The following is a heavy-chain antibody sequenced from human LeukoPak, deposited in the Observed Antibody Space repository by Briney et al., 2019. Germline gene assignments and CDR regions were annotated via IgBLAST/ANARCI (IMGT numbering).Heavy chain of an antibody. D-gene: IGHD6-19*01. Sequence: TLSLTCSVSDGSINSYYWNWIRQPPGKALEWLALIDWDDDKYYSTSLKTRLTISKDTSKNQVVLTMTNMDPVDTATYYCARKAVAGLDYWGQGTLVTVSS. CDR3: ARKAVAGLDY. J-gene: IGHJ4*02. V-gene: IGHV2-70*18. CDR1: DGSINSYYW. CDR2: IDWDDDK.